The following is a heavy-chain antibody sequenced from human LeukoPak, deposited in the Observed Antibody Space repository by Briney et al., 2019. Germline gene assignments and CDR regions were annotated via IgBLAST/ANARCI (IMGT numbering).Heavy chain of an antibody. CDR3: AKGQYCSSTSCYRAWWNRFDP. D-gene: IGHD2-2*01. CDR2: IWCDGSNK. CDR1: GFTFSSYG. J-gene: IGHJ5*02. Sequence: QTGGSLRLSCAASGFTFSSYGMHWVRQAPGKGLEWVAVIWCDGSNKYYADSVKGRFTISRDNSKNTLYLQMNSLRAEDTAVYYCAKGQYCSSTSCYRAWWNRFDPWGQGTLVTVSS. V-gene: IGHV3-33*06.